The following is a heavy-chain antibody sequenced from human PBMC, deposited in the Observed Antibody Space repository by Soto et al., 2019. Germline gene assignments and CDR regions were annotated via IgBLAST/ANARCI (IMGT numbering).Heavy chain of an antibody. CDR2: RNANSGNT. D-gene: IGHD2-15*01. Sequence: QVQLVQSGAEVKKPGASVKVSCKTSGYTFTSYDINWVRQATGQGLEWMGWRNANSGNTAYAQRFQGRVTMTRNTSISTAYMELSSLKSEDTAVYYCARERSSGALDIWGQGTMVTVSS. CDR1: GYTFTSYD. V-gene: IGHV1-8*01. J-gene: IGHJ3*02. CDR3: ARERSSGALDI.